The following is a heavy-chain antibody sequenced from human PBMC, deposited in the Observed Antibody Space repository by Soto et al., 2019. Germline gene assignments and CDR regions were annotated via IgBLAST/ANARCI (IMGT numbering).Heavy chain of an antibody. D-gene: IGHD3-22*01. V-gene: IGHV1-69*06. Sequence: QVQLVQSGAEGKKPGCSVKVSCKASGGTFSSYASSWVRPAAGQGLEWMGGIIPIFGTANYAQKFQGRVTITADKSTSTAYMELSSLRSEDTAVYYCARMGRGIVVVYPWDAFDIWGQGTMVTVSS. J-gene: IGHJ3*02. CDR2: IIPIFGTA. CDR3: ARMGRGIVVVYPWDAFDI. CDR1: GGTFSSYA.